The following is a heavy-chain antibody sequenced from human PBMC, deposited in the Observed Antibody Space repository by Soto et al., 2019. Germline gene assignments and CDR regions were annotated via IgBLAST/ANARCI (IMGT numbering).Heavy chain of an antibody. CDR1: VGTFSSYA. V-gene: IGHV1-69*13. D-gene: IGHD3-10*01. CDR2: IIPIFGTA. J-gene: IGHJ4*02. CDR3: ARDGDGSGSYFPQALDY. Sequence: SVKVSCKASVGTFSSYAISWVRQAPGQGLEWMGGIIPIFGTANYAQKFQGRVTITADESTSTAYMELSSLRSEDTAVYYCARDGDGSGSYFPQALDYWGQGNQVTVSS.